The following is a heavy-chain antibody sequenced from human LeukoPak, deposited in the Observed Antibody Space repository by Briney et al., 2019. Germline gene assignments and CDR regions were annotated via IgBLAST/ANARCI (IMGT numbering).Heavy chain of an antibody. V-gene: IGHV5-51*03. Sequence: GESLKISCKGSGYSFTRYWIGCVRQMPGEGLEWLGIIYPGDSDTRYSPSFQGQVTISADKSISTAYLQWSSLKASDTAMYYCARSAGAAPYAFDIWGQGTMVTVSS. CDR1: GYSFTRYW. D-gene: IGHD6-6*01. CDR3: ARSAGAAPYAFDI. CDR2: IYPGDSDT. J-gene: IGHJ3*02.